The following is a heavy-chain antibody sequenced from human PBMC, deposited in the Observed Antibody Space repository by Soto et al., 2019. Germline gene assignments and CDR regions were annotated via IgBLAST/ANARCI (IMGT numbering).Heavy chain of an antibody. Sequence: GGSLRLSFSAPGFTFSSYSISWVRPAPGKGLEWVSAVGGSGSSTYYADSVKGRFTISRDNSKNTLYLEMNSLRAEDTAVYYCAHHQRTAARQLGYFDYWGQGTLVTVSS. D-gene: IGHD6-6*01. CDR2: VGGSGSST. V-gene: IGHV3-23*01. CDR3: AHHQRTAARQLGYFDY. CDR1: GFTFSSYS. J-gene: IGHJ4*02.